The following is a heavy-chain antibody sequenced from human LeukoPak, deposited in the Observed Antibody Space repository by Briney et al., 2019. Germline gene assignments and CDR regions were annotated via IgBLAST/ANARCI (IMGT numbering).Heavy chain of an antibody. CDR3: ARVVDILTGHDTALDY. D-gene: IGHD3-9*01. J-gene: IGHJ4*02. Sequence: ASVKVSCKASGYTFSDYYIHWVRQAPGQGLEWMGWINPNTGGTNFAQNFQGRVAMTTVTSISTAYMELSRLRSDDTAVYYCARVVDILTGHDTALDYWGQGTLVTVSS. V-gene: IGHV1-2*02. CDR1: GYTFSDYY. CDR2: INPNTGGT.